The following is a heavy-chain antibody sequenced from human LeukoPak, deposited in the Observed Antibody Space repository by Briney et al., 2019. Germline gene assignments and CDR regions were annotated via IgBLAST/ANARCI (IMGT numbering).Heavy chain of an antibody. CDR2: IYSGGST. CDR1: GFTVSSNY. D-gene: IGHD2-2*01. CDR3: ARGTRSVVVVPAASLDY. Sequence: GGSLRLSCAASGFTVSSNYMSWVRQAPGKGLEWVSVIYSGGSTYYADSVKGRFTISRDNSKNTLYLQMNSLRAEDTAVYYCARGTRSVVVVPAASLDYWGQGTLVTVSS. J-gene: IGHJ4*02. V-gene: IGHV3-66*01.